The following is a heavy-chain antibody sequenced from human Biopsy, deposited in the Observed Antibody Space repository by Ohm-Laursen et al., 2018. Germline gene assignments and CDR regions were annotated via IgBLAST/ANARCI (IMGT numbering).Heavy chain of an antibody. Sequence: GTLSLTCIVSGGSISSSTTYYWAWLRQPPGKGLEWIGSIYNTETTFYNPSLKSRVTISVDTSTNQFSLKVSSVTAADTALYFCARHPTGFWFDPWGHGTLVTVSS. V-gene: IGHV4-39*01. J-gene: IGHJ5*02. CDR2: IYNTETT. CDR1: GGSISSSTTYY. CDR3: ARHPTGFWFDP.